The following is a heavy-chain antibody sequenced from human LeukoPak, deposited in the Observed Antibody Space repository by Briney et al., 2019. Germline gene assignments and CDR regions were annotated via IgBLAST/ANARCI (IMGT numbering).Heavy chain of an antibody. J-gene: IGHJ5*02. CDR3: TREDRGRNWFDP. CDR1: GGSISNYY. V-gene: IGHV4-59*01. Sequence: PSETLSLTCSVSGGSISNYYWSWIRQAPGKGLEWIGYIYDSGSTNYNPSLKSRFTILLEKSKSQFSLQLSSVTAADTAVYYCTREDRGRNWFDPWGQGTLVTVSS. CDR2: IYDSGST.